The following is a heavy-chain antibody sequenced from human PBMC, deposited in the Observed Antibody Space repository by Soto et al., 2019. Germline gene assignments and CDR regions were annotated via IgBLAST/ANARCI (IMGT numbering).Heavy chain of an antibody. CDR3: ARDLGEGATPFDY. D-gene: IGHD1-26*01. V-gene: IGHV1-2*04. CDR2: VNPNSGGT. Sequence: QVQLVQSGAEVTKPGASVRVSCKASGYTFTDYFLHWVRQAPGQGLEWMGWVNPNSGGTDYAQKFQGWVTMTRDTASSTVYMELSRLKSDDTAVYFCARDLGEGATPFDYWGQGTLVTVSS. CDR1: GYTFTDYF. J-gene: IGHJ4*02.